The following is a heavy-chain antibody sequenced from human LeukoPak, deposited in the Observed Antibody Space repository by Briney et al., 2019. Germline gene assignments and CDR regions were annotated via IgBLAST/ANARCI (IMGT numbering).Heavy chain of an antibody. J-gene: IGHJ4*02. Sequence: SETLSLTCTVSGGSISSSSYYWGWIRQPPGKGLEWIGSIYYSGSTYYNPSLKSRVTISVDTSKNQFSLKLSSVTAADTAVYYCASSLMVRGVIRDFDYWGQGTLVTVSS. CDR2: IYYSGST. V-gene: IGHV4-39*01. D-gene: IGHD3-10*01. CDR1: GGSISSSSYY. CDR3: ASSLMVRGVIRDFDY.